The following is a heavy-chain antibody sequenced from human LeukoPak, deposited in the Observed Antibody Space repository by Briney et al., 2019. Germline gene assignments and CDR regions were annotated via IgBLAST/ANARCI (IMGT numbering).Heavy chain of an antibody. J-gene: IGHJ4*02. CDR1: GGSISSYY. CDR2: IYYSGST. D-gene: IGHD3-22*01. V-gene: IGHV4-59*08. Sequence: KPSETLSLTCTVSGGSISSYYWSWIRQPPGKGLEWMGYIYYSGSTNYNPSLKSRVTISVYTSKNQFSLKLSSVTAEDRAVYYCAGHSTYYYDSSGYLDYWGQGTLVTVSS. CDR3: AGHSTYYYDSSGYLDY.